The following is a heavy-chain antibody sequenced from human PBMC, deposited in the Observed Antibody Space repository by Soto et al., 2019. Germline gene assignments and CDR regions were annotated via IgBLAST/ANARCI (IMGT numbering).Heavy chain of an antibody. J-gene: IGHJ4*02. D-gene: IGHD1-7*01. CDR1: GFSLGTSGVD. Sequence: SGPTLVNPTQTLTLTCTFSGFSLGTSGVDVGSVRQPPGKALEWLVIIYWDDDKRYSPFLRNRLTITKDTSKNQVVLTMTNVDPVDTATYFCAHRRIGVSQWNYGDFDYWGQGILVTVSS. V-gene: IGHV2-5*02. CDR2: IYWDDDK. CDR3: AHRRIGVSQWNYGDFDY.